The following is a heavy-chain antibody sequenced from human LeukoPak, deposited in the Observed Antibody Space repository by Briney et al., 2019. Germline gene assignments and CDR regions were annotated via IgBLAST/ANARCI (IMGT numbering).Heavy chain of an antibody. CDR1: GYTFSSYY. V-gene: IGHV1-46*01. D-gene: IGHD3-22*01. J-gene: IGHJ4*02. CDR2: INPSGGST. CDR3: ARDDSSGPQVY. Sequence: ASVKVSCKASGYTFSSYYMHWVRQPPGQGLEWMGIINPSGGSTKYAQKLQGRVTMTSDTSTSTVYMELRSLRSEDTAVYYCARDDSSGPQVYWGQGTLVTVSS.